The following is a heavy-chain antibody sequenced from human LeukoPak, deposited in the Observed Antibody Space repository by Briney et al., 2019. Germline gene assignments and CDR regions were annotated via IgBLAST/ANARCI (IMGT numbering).Heavy chain of an antibody. J-gene: IGHJ4*02. CDR2: IYYSGSD. CDR1: CASISSYY. D-gene: IGHD1-7*01. V-gene: IGHV4-59*01. Sequence: SEPLSLSCIVSCASISSYYWSWLRQTPGKWLEWIGYIYYSGSDNYNPSPKRRVTISVDTSKNQFSLKLSSVTAADTAVYYCARGNWNYVLRSVAFDYWGQGTLVTVSS. CDR3: ARGNWNYVLRSVAFDY.